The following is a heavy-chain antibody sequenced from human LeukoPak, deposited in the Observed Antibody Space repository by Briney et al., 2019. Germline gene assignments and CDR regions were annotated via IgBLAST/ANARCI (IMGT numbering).Heavy chain of an antibody. V-gene: IGHV3-21*06. CDR3: ARYRSSPNFDY. CDR1: GFTLSPYT. J-gene: IGHJ4*02. CDR2: ISSSSSYI. Sequence: GGSLRLFCAASGFTLSPYTMNWVRQAPGKGLEWVSSISSSSSYIYYADAVKGRFTISRDNANNSLYLQMNSLRAEDTAVYFCARYRSSPNFDYWGQGTLVTVSS. D-gene: IGHD6-13*01.